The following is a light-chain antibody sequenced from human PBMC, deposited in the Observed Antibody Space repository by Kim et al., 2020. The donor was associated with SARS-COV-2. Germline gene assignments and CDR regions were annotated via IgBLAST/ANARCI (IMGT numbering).Light chain of an antibody. Sequence: EIVMTQSPATLSVSPGERATLSCRASQSVSSNIGWYQQKPGQAPRLLIYGASSRATVIPARFSGSGSGTEFTLTISSLQSEDFAVYYCQQYVAWPITFGPGTRLEIK. CDR3: QQYVAWPIT. CDR1: QSVSSN. V-gene: IGKV3D-15*01. J-gene: IGKJ5*01. CDR2: GAS.